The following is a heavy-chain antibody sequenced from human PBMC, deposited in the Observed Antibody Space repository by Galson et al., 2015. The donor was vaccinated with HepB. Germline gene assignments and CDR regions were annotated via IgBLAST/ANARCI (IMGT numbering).Heavy chain of an antibody. CDR3: ASEVSSWYGGSTTGGPAWFDP. CDR1: GGTFSSYT. Sequence: SVKVSCKASGGTFSSYTISWVRQAPGQGLEWMGRIIPILGIANYAQKFQGRVTITADKSTSTAYMELSSLRSEDTAVYYCASEVSSWYGGSTTGGPAWFDPWGQGTLVTVSS. J-gene: IGHJ5*02. D-gene: IGHD6-13*01. CDR2: IIPILGIA. V-gene: IGHV1-69*02.